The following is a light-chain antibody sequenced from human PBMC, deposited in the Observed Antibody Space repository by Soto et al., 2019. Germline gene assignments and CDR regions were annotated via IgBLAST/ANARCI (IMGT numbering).Light chain of an antibody. CDR3: CSYAGTYTWV. CDR1: SSDVGGYNY. CDR2: DVS. J-gene: IGLJ3*02. V-gene: IGLV2-11*01. Sequence: QSALTQPRSVSGSPGQSVTISCTGTSSDVGGYNYVSWYQQHPGKAPKLMICDVSKRPSGVPDRFSGSKSGNTASLTISGLQAEDEADYYCCSYAGTYTWVFGGGTKPTVL.